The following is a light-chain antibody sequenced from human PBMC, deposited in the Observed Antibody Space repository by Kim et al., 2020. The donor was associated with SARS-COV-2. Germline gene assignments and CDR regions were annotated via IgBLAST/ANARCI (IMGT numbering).Light chain of an antibody. J-gene: IGKJ5*01. CDR2: DAS. Sequence: ASVGDRVTIPCQASQDISTYLNWYQQKPGKAPKLLIYDASNLETGVPSRFSGSASGTDFTFTITSLQPEDIATYYCQQYDDLPITFGQGTRLEIK. V-gene: IGKV1-33*01. CDR1: QDISTY. CDR3: QQYDDLPIT.